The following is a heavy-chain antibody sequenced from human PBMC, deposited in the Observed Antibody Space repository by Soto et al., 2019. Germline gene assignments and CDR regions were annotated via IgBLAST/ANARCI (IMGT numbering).Heavy chain of an antibody. Sequence: QVQLQESGPGLVKPSQTLSLTCIVSGGSIRSGGYFWSWFRQHPGKGLEWIGNIYYNSGRTYYTPSLTSSVSIAVDASKNQFSLDLSSVTAADTAVYFCTRDKALPYNYGSGKVYYGMDVWGQGTTVIVS. V-gene: IGHV4-31*03. J-gene: IGHJ6*02. CDR1: GGSIRSGGYF. CDR2: IYYNSGRT. D-gene: IGHD3-10*01. CDR3: TRDKALPYNYGSGKVYYGMDV.